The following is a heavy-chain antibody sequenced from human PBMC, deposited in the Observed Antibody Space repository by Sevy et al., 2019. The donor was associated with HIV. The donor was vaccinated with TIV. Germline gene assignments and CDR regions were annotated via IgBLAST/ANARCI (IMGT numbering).Heavy chain of an antibody. Sequence: SATLSLTCTVSGGSMIGYFWSWIRQPPGKGLEWIGYIYHTGNTNYSPSLKSRLTITVDTSKNQFSLNLNSVTAADAAVYYVARHFSSATSAFDSWGQGTLVTVSS. CDR1: GGSMIGYF. J-gene: IGHJ4*02. D-gene: IGHD2-15*01. CDR3: ARHFSSATSAFDS. V-gene: IGHV4-59*08. CDR2: IYHTGNT.